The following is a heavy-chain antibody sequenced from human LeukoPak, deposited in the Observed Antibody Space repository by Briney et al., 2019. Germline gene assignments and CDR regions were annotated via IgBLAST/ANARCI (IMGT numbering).Heavy chain of an antibody. CDR1: GFSLNTRGVG. CDR2: IYWDDEK. CDR3: AHKDPIAIIRGVIFDY. J-gene: IGHJ4*02. D-gene: IGHD3-10*01. V-gene: IGHV2-5*02. Sequence: SGPTLVNPTQTLTLTCAFSGFSLNTRGVGVGWIRQPPGKALEWLALIYWDDEKRYSPSLKSRLTITKDTSKNQVVLTMTNMDPVDTATYYCAHKDPIAIIRGVIFDYWGQGTLVTVSS.